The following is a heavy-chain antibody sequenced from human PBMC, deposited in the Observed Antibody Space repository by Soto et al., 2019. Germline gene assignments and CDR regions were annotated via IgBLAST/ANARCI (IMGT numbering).Heavy chain of an antibody. Sequence: SVKVSCKASGGTFSSYAISWVRQAPGQGLEWMGGIIPIFGTANYAQKFQGRVTITADKSTSTAYMELSSLRAEDTAVYYCAKGGYGSSWRFDYWGQGTLVTVSS. CDR2: IIPIFGTA. J-gene: IGHJ4*02. CDR3: AKGGYGSSWRFDY. D-gene: IGHD6-13*01. CDR1: GGTFSSYA. V-gene: IGHV1-69*06.